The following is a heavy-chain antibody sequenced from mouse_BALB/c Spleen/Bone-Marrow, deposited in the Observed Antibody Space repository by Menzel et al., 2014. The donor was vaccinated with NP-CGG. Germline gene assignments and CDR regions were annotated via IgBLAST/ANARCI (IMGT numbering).Heavy chain of an antibody. V-gene: IGHV14-3*02. CDR1: GFNIKDTY. Sequence: VQLKQSGAELVKLGVSVKLSCTASGFNIKDTYMHWVKQRPEQGLEWIGRIDPANGNTKYDPKFQGKATITADTSSNTAYLQLSSLTSEDTAVYYCASYYYGRAWFAYWGQGTLVTVSA. D-gene: IGHD1-1*01. J-gene: IGHJ3*01. CDR2: IDPANGNT. CDR3: ASYYYGRAWFAY.